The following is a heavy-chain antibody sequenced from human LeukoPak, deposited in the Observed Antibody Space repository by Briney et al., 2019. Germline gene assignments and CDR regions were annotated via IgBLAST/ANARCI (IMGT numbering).Heavy chain of an antibody. CDR3: AKDSWVYYYGSGSYYET. D-gene: IGHD3-10*01. Sequence: GGSLRLSCAASGFTFSSYGMHWVRQAQGKGLEWVAVISYDGSNKYYADSVKGRFTISRDNSKNTLYLQMNSLRAEDTAVYYCAKDSWVYYYGSGSYYETWGQGTLVTVSS. V-gene: IGHV3-30*18. J-gene: IGHJ5*02. CDR2: ISYDGSNK. CDR1: GFTFSSYG.